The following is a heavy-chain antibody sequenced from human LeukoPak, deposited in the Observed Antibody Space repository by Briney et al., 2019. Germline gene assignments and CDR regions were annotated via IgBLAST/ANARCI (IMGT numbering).Heavy chain of an antibody. CDR1: GFTFSSYS. J-gene: IGHJ4*02. CDR3: ASVPYSGSTPTDY. CDR2: ISSSSSYI. V-gene: IGHV3-21*01. D-gene: IGHD1-26*01. Sequence: GGSLRLSCAASGFTFSSYSMNWVRPAPGKGLEWVSSISSSSSYIYYADSVKGRFTISRDNAKNSLYLQMNSLRAEDTAVYYCASVPYSGSTPTDYWGQGTLVTVSS.